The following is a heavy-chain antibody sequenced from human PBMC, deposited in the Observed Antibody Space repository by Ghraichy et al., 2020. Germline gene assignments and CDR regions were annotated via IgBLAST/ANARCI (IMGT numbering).Heavy chain of an antibody. CDR3: ANDRMTPGIAAAGIGSIDY. CDR1: GFTFSSYA. J-gene: IGHJ4*02. Sequence: GGSLRLSCAASGFTFSSYAMSWVRQAPGKGLEWVSAISGSGGGTYYADSVKGRFTISRDNSKNTLYLQMNSLRAEDTAVYYCANDRMTPGIAAAGIGSIDYWGQGTLVTVSS. CDR2: ISGSGGGT. D-gene: IGHD6-13*01. V-gene: IGHV3-23*01.